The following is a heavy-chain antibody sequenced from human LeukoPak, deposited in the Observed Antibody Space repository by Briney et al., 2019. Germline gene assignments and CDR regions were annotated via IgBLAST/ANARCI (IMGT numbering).Heavy chain of an antibody. CDR2: ISSTSNYI. CDR3: ARDPGGIAVPGLGFAFDI. V-gene: IGHV3-21*01. Sequence: GGSLRLSCAASGFTFSSYSMDWVRQAPGKGWEWVSSISSTSNYIYYADSVKGRFTISRDNAKNSLFLQMNSLRAEDKAVYYCARDPGGIAVPGLGFAFDIWGQGTMVTVSS. J-gene: IGHJ3*02. CDR1: GFTFSSYS. D-gene: IGHD6-19*01.